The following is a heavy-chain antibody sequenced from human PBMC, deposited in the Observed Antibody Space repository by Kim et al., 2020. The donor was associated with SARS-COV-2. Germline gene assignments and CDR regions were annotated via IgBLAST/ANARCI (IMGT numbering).Heavy chain of an antibody. CDR1: GGSISSSSYY. D-gene: IGHD3-3*01. V-gene: IGHV4-39*01. Sequence: SETLSLTCTVSGGSISSSSYYWGWIRQPPGKGLEWIGSIYYSGSTYYNPSLKSRVTISVDTSKNQFSLKLRSVTAADTAVYYCARQVGAYDFWSGYRYIDYWGQGTLVTVSS. J-gene: IGHJ4*02. CDR3: ARQVGAYDFWSGYRYIDY. CDR2: IYYSGST.